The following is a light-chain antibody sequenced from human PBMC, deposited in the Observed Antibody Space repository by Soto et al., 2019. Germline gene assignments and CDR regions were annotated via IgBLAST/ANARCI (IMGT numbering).Light chain of an antibody. Sequence: QSVLTQPPSASGTPGQRVTISCSGSSSNIGSNNVNWYQQLPGTAPKLLIYKNNQRPSGVPDRFSGSKSGTSATLAISGLKSGDEADYFCGAGDSSGSYGVFGGGTKVTV. J-gene: IGLJ2*01. CDR3: GAGDSSGSYGV. CDR2: KNN. V-gene: IGLV1-44*01. CDR1: SSNIGSNN.